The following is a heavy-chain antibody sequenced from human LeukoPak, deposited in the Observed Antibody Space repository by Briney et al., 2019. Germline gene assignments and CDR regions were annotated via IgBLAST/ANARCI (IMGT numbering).Heavy chain of an antibody. J-gene: IGHJ5*02. D-gene: IGHD6-13*01. CDR3: AREYGSTRGLDP. V-gene: IGHV4-39*06. Sequence: LQNRSLTSAVYDTSVISGSNCFARIHQPPGKGLQWIGSIYYSESTQSTPSLECPVTISMDKSKYQFKLESTYVTAADTATYYCAREYGSTRGLDPWGQGTGVSVPS. CDR2: IYYSEST. CDR1: DTSVISGSNC.